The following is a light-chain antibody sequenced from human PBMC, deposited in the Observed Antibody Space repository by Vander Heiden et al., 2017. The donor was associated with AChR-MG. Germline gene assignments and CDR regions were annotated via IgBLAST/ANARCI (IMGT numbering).Light chain of an antibody. V-gene: IGKV1-6*01. CDR1: QGIRND. Sequence: AIQMTQSPSSPSASVGDRVTLTCRASQGIRNDVGWYQQKPGKAPKLLIYAASRLQTGVPSRFSGSGSGADFTLTISSLLPEDFATYYCLQDYNYPLTFGQGTKVEIK. CDR3: LQDYNYPLT. CDR2: AAS. J-gene: IGKJ1*01.